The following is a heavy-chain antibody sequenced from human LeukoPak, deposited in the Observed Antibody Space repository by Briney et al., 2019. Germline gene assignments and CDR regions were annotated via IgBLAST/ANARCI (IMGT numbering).Heavy chain of an antibody. J-gene: IGHJ5*02. D-gene: IGHD3-22*01. CDR1: GASINRDY. CDR2: IHYTGST. Sequence: SETLSLTCTVSGASINRDYWSWLRQTPGKGLEWIGYIHYTGSTNYNPSLKSRVTISLDTSKNQFSLKLSSVTAADTAVHYCARESNYHDSLGYNWFDPWGQGTLVTVSS. CDR3: ARESNYHDSLGYNWFDP. V-gene: IGHV4-59*01.